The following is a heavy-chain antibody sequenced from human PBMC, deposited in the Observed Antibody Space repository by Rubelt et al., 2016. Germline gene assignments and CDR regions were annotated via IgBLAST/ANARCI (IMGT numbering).Heavy chain of an antibody. D-gene: IGHD3-10*01. CDR1: GYTFNSYG. V-gene: IGHV1-18*01. Sequence: QVQLVQSGAEVKKPGASVKVSCKASGYTFNSYGISWVRQAPGQGLEWMGWISVYNGNTNYAQKLKGRGTMTTDTATSTADMELRSLRSDDTAVDYCARGTMVRGAPDVWGQGTTVTVSS. CDR3: ARGTMVRGAPDV. CDR2: ISVYNGNT. J-gene: IGHJ6*02.